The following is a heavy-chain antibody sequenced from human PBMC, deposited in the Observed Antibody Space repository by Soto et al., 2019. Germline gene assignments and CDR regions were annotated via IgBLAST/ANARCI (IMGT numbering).Heavy chain of an antibody. D-gene: IGHD5-12*01. V-gene: IGHV4-39*01. J-gene: IGHJ6*02. CDR3: ARRVATNRYYYYYCRDV. Sequence: QLQLQESGPGLVKPSETLSLTCTVSGVSISSTSYYWGWVRQPPGKGLECIGGIYDSGTTYYNPSLKSRVTISTDTSRNSLSLKLCSGTASGKAVYYCARRVATNRYYYYYCRDVRGRGTTFTVSS. CDR1: GVSISSTSYY. CDR2: IYDSGTT.